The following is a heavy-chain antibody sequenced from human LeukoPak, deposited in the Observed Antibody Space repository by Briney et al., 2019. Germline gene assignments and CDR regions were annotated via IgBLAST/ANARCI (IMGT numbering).Heavy chain of an antibody. Sequence: GGSLRLSCAASGFTFSSYWMHWVRQAPGKGLVWVSRINTDGSSTSYADSVKGRFTISRDNAKNTLYLQMNSLRAEDTAVYYCARESITIFGVVFDYWGQETLVTVSS. J-gene: IGHJ4*02. D-gene: IGHD3-3*01. V-gene: IGHV3-74*01. CDR1: GFTFSSYW. CDR2: INTDGSST. CDR3: ARESITIFGVVFDY.